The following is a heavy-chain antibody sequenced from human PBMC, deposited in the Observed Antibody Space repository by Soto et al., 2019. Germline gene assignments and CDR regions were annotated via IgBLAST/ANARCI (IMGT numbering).Heavy chain of an antibody. V-gene: IGHV4-4*07. J-gene: IGHJ4*02. CDR3: ARTVGAAYYFDF. D-gene: IGHD1-26*01. Sequence: QVQLQESGPGLVKPSETLSLTCTVSGDSMTKYYWSWIRQPAGKGLEWIGRIYTSGSTNYNPSLKSRVTMSRDTSNTHFSLKLKSVTAADTAVYYCARTVGAAYYFDFWGQGALVTVSS. CDR2: IYTSGST. CDR1: GDSMTKYY.